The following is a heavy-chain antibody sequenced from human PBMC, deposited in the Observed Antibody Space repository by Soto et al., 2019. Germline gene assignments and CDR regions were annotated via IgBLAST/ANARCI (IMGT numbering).Heavy chain of an antibody. J-gene: IGHJ4*02. CDR1: GGSISSNIYH. D-gene: IGHD3-22*01. CDR2: IHYSGST. V-gene: IGHV4-39*01. Sequence: SETLSLTCTVSGGSISSNIYHWGWIRQPPGKGLEWIGNIHYSGSTYYDSSLKSRVTISVDTSKNQFSLKLSSVTAADTAVYYCASQHYYDSSGYYVVYWGQGTLVTVS. CDR3: ASQHYYDSSGYYVVY.